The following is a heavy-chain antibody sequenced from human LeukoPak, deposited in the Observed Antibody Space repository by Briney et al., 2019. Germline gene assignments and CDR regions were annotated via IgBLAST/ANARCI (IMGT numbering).Heavy chain of an antibody. D-gene: IGHD3-9*01. CDR2: IYYSGST. V-gene: IGHV4-39*07. CDR3: ARVGKVLRYFDWLFEDAFDI. CDR1: GGSIRSSGYY. Sequence: PSETLSLTCSVSGGSIRSSGYYWDWIRQPPGKGPEWIGSIYYSGSTYYNPSLKSRVTISVDTSKNQFSLKLSSVTAADTAVYYCARVGKVLRYFDWLFEDAFDIWGQGTTVTVSS. J-gene: IGHJ3*02.